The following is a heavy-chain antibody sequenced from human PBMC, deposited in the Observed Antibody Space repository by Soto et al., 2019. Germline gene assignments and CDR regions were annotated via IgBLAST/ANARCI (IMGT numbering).Heavy chain of an antibody. Sequence: AGSLRLSCAASGFSFGSYALSWVRQAPGKGLEWVSTISGSDGKTFYADSVKGRFSISRDTSQNTLYLQMNSLRADDTAIYYCARWSYLDYWGQGTRVTVSS. V-gene: IGHV3-23*01. J-gene: IGHJ4*02. CDR2: ISGSDGKT. D-gene: IGHD3-3*01. CDR1: GFSFGSYA. CDR3: ARWSYLDY.